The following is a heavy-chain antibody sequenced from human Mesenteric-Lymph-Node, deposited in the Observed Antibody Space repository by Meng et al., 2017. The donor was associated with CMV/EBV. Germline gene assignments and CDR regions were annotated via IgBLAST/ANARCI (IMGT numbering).Heavy chain of an antibody. CDR1: GFTFSNAW. J-gene: IGHJ3*02. CDR3: TTEHDKDVLRFLEGGDAFDI. V-gene: IGHV3-15*01. D-gene: IGHD3-3*01. Sequence: GESLKISCAASGFTFSNAWMSWVRQAPGKGLEWVGRIKSKTDGGTTDYAAPVKGRFTISRDDSKNTLYLQMNSLKTEDTAVYYCTTEHDKDVLRFLEGGDAFDIWGQGTMVTVSS. CDR2: IKSKTDGGTT.